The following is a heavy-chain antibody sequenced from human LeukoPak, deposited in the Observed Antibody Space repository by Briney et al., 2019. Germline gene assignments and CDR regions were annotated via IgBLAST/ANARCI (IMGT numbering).Heavy chain of an antibody. CDR2: IYHSGHA. V-gene: IGHV4-34*01. CDR1: DGSFSNYY. CDR3: ARGGAVNVFDV. J-gene: IGHJ3*01. Sequence: SETLSLTCALYDGSFSNYYWNWIRQTPGQGLEWIGQIYHSGHADYNPSLQSRVSISIDTSKNLFSLTLSSVTAADTAVYYCARGGAVNVFDVWGQGTGVTVSS. D-gene: IGHD6-19*01.